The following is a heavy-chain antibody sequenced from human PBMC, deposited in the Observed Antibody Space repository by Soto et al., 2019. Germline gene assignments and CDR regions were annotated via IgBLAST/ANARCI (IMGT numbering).Heavy chain of an antibody. Sequence: GTSVKVSCKASGYTFTIYDMHWVRQAPGQGLEWMGIINPSGGSTRYAQKFQGRVTMTRDTSTSTVYMELSSLKSEDTAVYYCARGLIYDSSGYYFDYWGQGTLVTVSS. CDR1: GYTFTIYD. CDR3: ARGLIYDSSGYYFDY. CDR2: INPSGGST. D-gene: IGHD3-22*01. V-gene: IGHV1-46*01. J-gene: IGHJ4*02.